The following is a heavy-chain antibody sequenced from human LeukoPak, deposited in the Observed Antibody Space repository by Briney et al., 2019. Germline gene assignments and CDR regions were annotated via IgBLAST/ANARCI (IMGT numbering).Heavy chain of an antibody. V-gene: IGHV3-9*01. CDR1: GFSFDYYA. Sequence: GGSLRLSCAASGFSFDYYAMHWVRQAPGEGLEWVSGISWNSDSVGYADSVKGRFTISRDNAKNSLYLQMNSLRAEDTAVYYCARDQSGAFDYWGQGTLVTVSS. CDR2: ISWNSDSV. J-gene: IGHJ4*02. D-gene: IGHD7-27*01. CDR3: ARDQSGAFDY.